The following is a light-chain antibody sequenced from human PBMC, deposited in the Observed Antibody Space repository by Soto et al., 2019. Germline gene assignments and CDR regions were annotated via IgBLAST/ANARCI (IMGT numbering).Light chain of an antibody. CDR2: GAS. CDR1: QSVSSN. V-gene: IGKV3-15*01. J-gene: IGKJ1*01. Sequence: TQSPCTLSLSPGERGTLSCRASQSVSSNLAWYQQKPGQAPRLLIYGASTRATGIPARFGGSGSGTEFTLTISSLQSEDFAVYYCQQYNNWPPWTFAQGTKVDIK. CDR3: QQYNNWPPWT.